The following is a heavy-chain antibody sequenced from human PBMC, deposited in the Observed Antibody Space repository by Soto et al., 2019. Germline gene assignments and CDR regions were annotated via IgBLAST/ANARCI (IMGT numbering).Heavy chain of an antibody. D-gene: IGHD3-22*01. V-gene: IGHV1-18*04. J-gene: IGHJ6*02. Sequence: ASVKVSCKASGYTFTSYGISWVRQAPGQGLEWMGWISAYNGNTNYAQKLQGRVTMTTDTSTSTAYMDLSSLRSEDTAVYYCAVRYYYDSSGARPEGRYYYYGMDVWGQGTTVTVSS. CDR3: AVRYYYDSSGARPEGRYYYYGMDV. CDR1: GYTFTSYG. CDR2: ISAYNGNT.